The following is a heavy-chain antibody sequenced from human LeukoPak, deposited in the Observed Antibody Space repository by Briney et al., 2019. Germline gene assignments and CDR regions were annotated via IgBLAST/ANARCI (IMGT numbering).Heavy chain of an antibody. V-gene: IGHV1-8*01. CDR2: MNPNSGNT. CDR3: AKSPPVKWELPRYFDY. Sequence: GASVKVSCKASGYTFTSYDINWVRQATGQGLEWMGWMNPNSGNTGYAQKFQGRVTMTRNTSISTAYMELSSLRSEDTAVYYCAKSPPVKWELPRYFDYWGQGTLVTVSS. D-gene: IGHD1-26*01. J-gene: IGHJ4*02. CDR1: GYTFTSYD.